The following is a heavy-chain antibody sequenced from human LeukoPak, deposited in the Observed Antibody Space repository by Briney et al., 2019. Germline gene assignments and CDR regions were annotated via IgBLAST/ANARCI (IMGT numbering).Heavy chain of an antibody. V-gene: IGHV5-51*01. CDR2: IYPGDSDT. CDR1: GYNFTSYW. Sequence: PGESLQISCKGSGYNFTSYWIGWVRQLPGKGLEWMGIIYPGDSDTRYSPSFQGQVTISADKSISTAYLQWSSLKASDTAMYYCARLLWQQLVRWFDPWGQGTLVTVSS. CDR3: ARLLWQQLVRWFDP. J-gene: IGHJ5*02. D-gene: IGHD6-13*01.